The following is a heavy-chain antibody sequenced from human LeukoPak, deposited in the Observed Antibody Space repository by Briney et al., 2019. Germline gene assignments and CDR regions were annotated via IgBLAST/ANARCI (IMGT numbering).Heavy chain of an antibody. Sequence: GRSLRLSCAASGFTFSSYAMHWVRQAPGKGLEWVAVISYDGSNKYYADSVKGRFTISRDNSKNTLCLQMNSLRAEDTAVYYCARVGIVVVTYGMDVWGQGTTVTVSS. CDR3: ARVGIVVVTYGMDV. J-gene: IGHJ6*02. CDR1: GFTFSSYA. D-gene: IGHD2-21*02. CDR2: ISYDGSNK. V-gene: IGHV3-30-3*01.